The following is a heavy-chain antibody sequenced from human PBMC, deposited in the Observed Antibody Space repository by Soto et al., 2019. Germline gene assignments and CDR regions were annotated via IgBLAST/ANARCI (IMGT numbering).Heavy chain of an antibody. CDR1: GGTFSSYA. D-gene: IGHD3-22*01. CDR2: IIPIFGTA. CDR3: ASRDYYDSSGYYDYYYGMDV. J-gene: IGHJ6*02. V-gene: IGHV1-69*06. Sequence: SVKVSCKASGGTFSSYAISWVRQAPGQGLEWMGGIIPIFGTANYAQKFQGRVTITADKSTSTAYMELSSLRSEDTAVYYCASRDYYDSSGYYDYYYGMDVWGQGTTVTVSS.